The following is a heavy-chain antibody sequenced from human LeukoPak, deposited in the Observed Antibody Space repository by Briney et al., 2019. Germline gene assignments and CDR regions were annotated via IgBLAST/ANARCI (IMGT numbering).Heavy chain of an antibody. Sequence: SETLSLTCTVSGGSISSSSYYWGWIRQPPGKGLEWIGSIYYSGSTYYNPSLKSRVTISVDTSENQFSLKLSSVTAADTAVYYCARHRVEYGSGSYYVWFDPWGQGTLVTISS. J-gene: IGHJ5*02. CDR1: GGSISSSSYY. D-gene: IGHD3-10*01. V-gene: IGHV4-39*01. CDR3: ARHRVEYGSGSYYVWFDP. CDR2: IYYSGST.